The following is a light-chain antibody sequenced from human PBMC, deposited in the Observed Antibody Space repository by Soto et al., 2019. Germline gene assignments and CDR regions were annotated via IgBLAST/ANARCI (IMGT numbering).Light chain of an antibody. CDR3: QQYDYSRT. CDR1: QSIAAS. Sequence: DVQMTQSPSTLSASVGDSVTITCRASQSIAASLAWYQLKPGEAPKLLIYDVSNLESGVPLRFSGSGSGTEFSLTIRSLHPDDFATYYCQQYDYSRTFGQGTKVDIK. V-gene: IGKV1-5*01. CDR2: DVS. J-gene: IGKJ1*01.